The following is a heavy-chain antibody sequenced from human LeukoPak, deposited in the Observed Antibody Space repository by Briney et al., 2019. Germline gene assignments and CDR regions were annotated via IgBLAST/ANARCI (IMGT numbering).Heavy chain of an antibody. J-gene: IGHJ4*02. CDR3: ARGAILAALDY. V-gene: IGHV4-30-2*01. CDR2: IYHSGST. D-gene: IGHD2-2*01. CDR1: GGSISSGGYY. Sequence: SETLSLTCTVSGGSISSGGYYWSWIRQPPGKGLEWIGYIYHSGSTYYNPSLKSRVTISVDRSKNQFSLKLSSVTAADTAVYYCARGAILAALDYWGQGTLVTVSS.